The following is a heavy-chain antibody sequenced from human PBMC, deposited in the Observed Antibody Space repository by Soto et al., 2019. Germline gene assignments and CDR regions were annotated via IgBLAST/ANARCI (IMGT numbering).Heavy chain of an antibody. Sequence: QVQPQESGPGLVKPSQTLSLTCTVSGGSISSGGYFWSWVRQHPGKGLEWIGFINYSGITNYIPSPRSRVRLSVDTSKNPFSLKLNSVTAADTAVYYCANYCSGGSCYPDALDFWGQGTMVTVSS. D-gene: IGHD2-15*01. CDR2: INYSGIT. CDR3: ANYCSGGSCYPDALDF. V-gene: IGHV4-31*03. CDR1: GGSISSGGYF. J-gene: IGHJ3*01.